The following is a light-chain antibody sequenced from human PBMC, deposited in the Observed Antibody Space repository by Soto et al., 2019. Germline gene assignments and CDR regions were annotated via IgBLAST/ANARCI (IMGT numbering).Light chain of an antibody. J-gene: IGLJ2*01. CDR2: VEGSGGY. CDR3: ETWDSNTRV. V-gene: IGLV4-60*03. Sequence: QPVLTQSSTASASLGSSVKLTCTLSSGHRSYIIAWHQQQPGKAPRYLMKVEGSGGYNKGSGVPDRFSGFSSGADRYLTISNLQSEDEADYYCETWDSNTRVFGGGTKLTVL. CDR1: SGHRSYI.